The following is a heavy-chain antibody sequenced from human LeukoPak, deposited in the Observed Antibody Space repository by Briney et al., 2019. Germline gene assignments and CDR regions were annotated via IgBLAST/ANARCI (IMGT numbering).Heavy chain of an antibody. CDR3: ARDSPESGNFDY. V-gene: IGHV3-33*01. Sequence: GGSLRLSCAASGFTFSSYGMHWVRQAPGKGLEWVAVIWYDGSNKYYADSVKGRFTISRDNSKNTLYLQMNSLGAEDTAVYYCARDSPESGNFDYWGQGTLVTVSS. J-gene: IGHJ4*02. CDR2: IWYDGSNK. CDR1: GFTFSSYG. D-gene: IGHD2-15*01.